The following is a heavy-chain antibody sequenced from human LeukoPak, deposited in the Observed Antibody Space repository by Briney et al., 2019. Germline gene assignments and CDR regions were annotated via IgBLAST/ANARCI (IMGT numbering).Heavy chain of an antibody. CDR3: ARLGWATAPLDY. CDR2: ISSSSYT. Sequence: PGGSLRLSCAASGFTFSDYYMSWLRQAPGKGLEWVSYISSSSYTNYADSVKGRFTTSRDNAKNSLYLQMNTLRAEDTAVYYCARLGWATAPLDYWGQGTLVTVSS. V-gene: IGHV3-11*06. J-gene: IGHJ4*02. CDR1: GFTFSDYY. D-gene: IGHD5-12*01.